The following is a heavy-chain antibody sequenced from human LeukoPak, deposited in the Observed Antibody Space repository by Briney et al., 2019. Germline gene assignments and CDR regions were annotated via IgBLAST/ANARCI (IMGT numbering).Heavy chain of an antibody. V-gene: IGHV3-23*01. J-gene: IGHJ4*02. D-gene: IGHD2-2*01. Sequence: GGSLRLSCAASGFTFRSYAMNWVRQAPGKGLEWVSAISADGDSTYYADSVKGRFTISRDNSKNTLYLQMNSLRPGDTAVYYCAKSRYCTSTSCHDFDYWGQGTLVTVSS. CDR2: ISADGDST. CDR3: AKSRYCTSTSCHDFDY. CDR1: GFTFRSYA.